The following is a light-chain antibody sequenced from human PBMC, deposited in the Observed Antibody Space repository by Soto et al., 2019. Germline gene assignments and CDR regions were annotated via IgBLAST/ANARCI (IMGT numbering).Light chain of an antibody. Sequence: EIVLTQSPGTLSLSPGERATLSCRASQSVSNNYLAWYQQRSGQAPRLLTYGASSRAIGIPDRFSGSGSGTDFTLTINRLEPEDFAVYYCQQYGNSPWTFGQGTKVEIK. V-gene: IGKV3-20*01. CDR3: QQYGNSPWT. J-gene: IGKJ1*01. CDR2: GAS. CDR1: QSVSNNY.